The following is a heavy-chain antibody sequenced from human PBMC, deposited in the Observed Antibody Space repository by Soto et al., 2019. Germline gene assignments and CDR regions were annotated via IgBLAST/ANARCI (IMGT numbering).Heavy chain of an antibody. V-gene: IGHV3-74*01. J-gene: IGHJ4*02. CDR1: GFTFSSYW. CDR2: INSDGSST. Sequence: GSLRLSCAASGFTFSSYWMHWVRQTPGKGLVWVSRINSDGSSTSYADSVKGRFTISRDNAKNTLYLQMNSLRAEDTAVYYCARDPVAPEYYFDYWGQGTLVTVSS. CDR3: ARDPVAPEYYFDY.